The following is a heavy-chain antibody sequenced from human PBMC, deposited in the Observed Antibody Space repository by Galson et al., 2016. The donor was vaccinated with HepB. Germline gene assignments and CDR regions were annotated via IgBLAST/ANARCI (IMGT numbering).Heavy chain of an antibody. CDR1: VGSFRGSY. Sequence: SETLSLTCAVYVGSFRGSYWSWIRQPPGKGLEWIGEINHSGNTNYNPSLKSRVTISVDMSKNQFSLKLSSVTAADTAVYYCARGKLELRVSDSWGQGTLVTVSS. CDR2: INHSGNT. CDR3: ARGKLELRVSDS. J-gene: IGHJ4*02. D-gene: IGHD1-7*01. V-gene: IGHV4-34*01.